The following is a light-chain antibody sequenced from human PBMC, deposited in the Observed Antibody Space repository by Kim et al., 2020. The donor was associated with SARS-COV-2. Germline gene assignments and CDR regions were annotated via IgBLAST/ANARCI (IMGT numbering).Light chain of an antibody. CDR2: DAS. J-gene: IGKJ4*01. CDR3: QQCSDWPPLT. V-gene: IGKV3-15*01. CDR1: QSVSSK. Sequence: EIVLTQSPARLSVSPGERATLSCRASQSVSSKLAWYQHKPGHAPRLLVYDASTRATGIPARFSGSGSGTGFTLTISSLQSEDFAVYYCQQCSDWPPLTFGGGTKVEIK.